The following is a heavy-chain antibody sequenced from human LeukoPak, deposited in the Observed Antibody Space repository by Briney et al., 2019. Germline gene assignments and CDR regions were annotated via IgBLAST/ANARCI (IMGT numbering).Heavy chain of an antibody. CDR1: GFTFSSYA. CDR3: ARDTPLDMSSSGKFDY. J-gene: IGHJ4*02. D-gene: IGHD6-6*01. V-gene: IGHV3-23*01. CDR2: ITDSGGDT. Sequence: GGSPRLSCAASGFTFSSYAMSWVRQAPGKGLEWVSAITDSGGDTYSADSVKGRLTISRDNSKNTLYLQMNSLRAEDTAVYYCARDTPLDMSSSGKFDYWGQGTLVTVSS.